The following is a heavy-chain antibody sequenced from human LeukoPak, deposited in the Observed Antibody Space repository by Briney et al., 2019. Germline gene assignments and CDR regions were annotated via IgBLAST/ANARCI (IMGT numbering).Heavy chain of an antibody. CDR1: GFTFSNFN. CDR3: ARVPAPMINDAFDI. D-gene: IGHD3-22*01. CDR2: IKQDGSEK. V-gene: IGHV3-7*01. J-gene: IGHJ3*02. Sequence: GGSLRLSCAASGFTFSNFNMNWVRQAPGKGLEWVANIKQDGSEKYYVDSVKGRFTISRDNAKNSLYLQMNSLRAEDTAVYYCARVPAPMINDAFDIWGQGTMVTVSS.